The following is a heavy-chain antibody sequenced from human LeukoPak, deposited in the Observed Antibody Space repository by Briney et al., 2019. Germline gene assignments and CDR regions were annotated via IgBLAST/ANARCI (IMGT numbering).Heavy chain of an antibody. J-gene: IGHJ4*02. CDR2: IYTSGST. CDR1: GGSISSGSYY. CDR3: ARDSLSVSIAALDY. D-gene: IGHD6-13*01. Sequence: KTSETLSLTCTVSGGSISSGSYYWSWIRQPAGKGLEWIGRIYTSGSTSYNPSLQSRVTMSVDTSKNQFSLKLNSVTAADTAVYYCARDSLSVSIAALDYWGQGTLVTVSS. V-gene: IGHV4-61*02.